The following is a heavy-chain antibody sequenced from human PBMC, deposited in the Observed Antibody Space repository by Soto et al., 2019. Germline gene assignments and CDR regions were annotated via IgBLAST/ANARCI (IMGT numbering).Heavy chain of an antibody. CDR3: AGGLAVAVDYSYGMDV. D-gene: IGHD6-19*01. J-gene: IGHJ6*02. CDR2: ISAYNGNT. CDR1: GYTFTSYG. V-gene: IGHV1-18*01. Sequence: QVQLVQSGAEVKKPGASVKVSCKASGYTFTSYGISWVRQAPGQGLEWMGGISAYNGNTNYAQKLQGRATMTTDTTTSTDYMEMRSLRSDDTAVYCCAGGLAVAVDYSYGMDVWGQGTTVTVSS.